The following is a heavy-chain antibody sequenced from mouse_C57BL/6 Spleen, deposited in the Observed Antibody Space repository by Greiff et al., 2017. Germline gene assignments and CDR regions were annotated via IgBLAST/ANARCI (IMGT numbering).Heavy chain of an antibody. Sequence: QVQLKQSGAELVRPGASVTLSCKASGYTFTDYEMHWVKQTPVHGLEWIGAIDPETGGTAYNQKFKGKAILTADKSSSTAYMQLSSLTSENSAVYYCTSRVYYGYDVWFAYWGQGTLVTVSA. J-gene: IGHJ3*01. CDR2: IDPETGGT. CDR1: GYTFTDYE. D-gene: IGHD2-2*01. V-gene: IGHV1-15*01. CDR3: TSRVYYGYDVWFAY.